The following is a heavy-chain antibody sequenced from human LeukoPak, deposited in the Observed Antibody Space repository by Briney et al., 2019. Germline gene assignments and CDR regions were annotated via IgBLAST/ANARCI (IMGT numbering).Heavy chain of an antibody. CDR2: INPNSGGT. CDR1: GYTFTGYY. CDR3: ARDGLAGDFGVVIDY. V-gene: IGHV1-2*02. J-gene: IGHJ4*02. Sequence: GASVKVSCKASGYTFTGYYMHWVRQAPGQGLEWMGWINPNSGGTNYAQKFQGRVTMTRDTSISTAYMEPSRLRSDDTAVYYCARDGLAGDFGVVIDYWGQGTLVTVSS. D-gene: IGHD3-3*01.